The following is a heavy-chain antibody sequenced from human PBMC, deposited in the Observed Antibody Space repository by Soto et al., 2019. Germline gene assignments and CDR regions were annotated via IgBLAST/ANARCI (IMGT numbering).Heavy chain of an antibody. V-gene: IGHV4-4*02. Sequence: QVQLQESGPGLVKPSGTLSLTCAVSGGSISSSTWWSWVRQPPGKGLEWIGEIYHSGSTNYNPSLNSRGTSSVHKSKNQFSLNFNSVTAADTAVYYCAALGGVDYWGQGTLVTVSS. CDR3: AALGGVDY. CDR2: IYHSGST. D-gene: IGHD3-16*01. CDR1: GGSISSSTW. J-gene: IGHJ4*02.